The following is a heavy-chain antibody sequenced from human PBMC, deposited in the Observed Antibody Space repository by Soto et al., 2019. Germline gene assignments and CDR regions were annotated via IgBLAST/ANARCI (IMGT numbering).Heavy chain of an antibody. CDR1: GFSLTTTGVG. CDR3: EHEPGLTGSIRQFYF. V-gene: IGHV2-5*02. CDR2: IYWDDDM. J-gene: IGHJ4*02. D-gene: IGHD3-3*02. Sequence: QITLKESGPTVVKPTQTLTLTCTFSGFSLTTTGVGVGWIRKAPGKALVWLALIYWDDDMRYSPSLKTRLTLTKATSKNQVVLTMTNMHPAETATYYCEHEPGLTGSIRQFYFLGLGILIAVSA.